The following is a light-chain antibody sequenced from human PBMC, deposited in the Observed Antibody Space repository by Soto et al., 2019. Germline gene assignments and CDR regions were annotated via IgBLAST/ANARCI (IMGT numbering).Light chain of an antibody. CDR3: CSYAGSNNYV. CDR2: GVT. CDR1: SSDVGAYTY. Sequence: ALAQPPSASGSPGQSVTISCTGTSSDVGAYTYVSWYQQHPGKAPTLMISGVTDRPSGVPDRFSGSKSGNTASLTVSGLQTEDEADYYCCSYAGSNNYVFGTGTKVTVL. V-gene: IGLV2-8*01. J-gene: IGLJ1*01.